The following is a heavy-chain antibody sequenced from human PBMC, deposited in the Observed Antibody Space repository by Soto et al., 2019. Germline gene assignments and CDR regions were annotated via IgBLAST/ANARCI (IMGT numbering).Heavy chain of an antibody. Sequence: GGSLSLSCAASGFPFSSYAMHWVRQAPGKGLEWVAVISYDGSNKYYADSVKGRFTISRDNSKNTLYLQMNSLRAEDTAVYYCARWRSTYYYDSSGTPDAFDIWGQGTMVTVSS. V-gene: IGHV3-30-3*01. D-gene: IGHD3-22*01. CDR2: ISYDGSNK. CDR3: ARWRSTYYYDSSGTPDAFDI. CDR1: GFPFSSYA. J-gene: IGHJ3*02.